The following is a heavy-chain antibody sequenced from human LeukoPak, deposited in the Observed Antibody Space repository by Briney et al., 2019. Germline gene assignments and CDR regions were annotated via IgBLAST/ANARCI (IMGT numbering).Heavy chain of an antibody. Sequence: GGSLRLSCAASGFTVSSNYMSWVRQAPGKGLEWVSVIYSGGSTYYADSVKGRFTISRDNSKNTLYLQMNSLRAEDTAVYYCARVSGNNWYNERGAFDIWGQGTMVTVSS. D-gene: IGHD1/OR15-1a*01. V-gene: IGHV3-53*01. CDR3: ARVSGNNWYNERGAFDI. J-gene: IGHJ3*02. CDR2: IYSGGST. CDR1: GFTVSSNY.